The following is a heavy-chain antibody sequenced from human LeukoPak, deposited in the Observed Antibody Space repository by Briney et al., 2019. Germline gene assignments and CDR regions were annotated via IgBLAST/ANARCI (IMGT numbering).Heavy chain of an antibody. V-gene: IGHV3-74*01. CDR1: GFDFSRYW. D-gene: IGHD3-16*01. J-gene: IGHJ4*02. CDR2: IETDGIST. Sequence: PGGSLRLSCVASGFDFSRYWMHWVRQAPGEGLVWVSRIETDGISTTYADSVKGQFTISRDNAKNTLYLQMSSLRADDTAVYYCSWGSANYFDYWGQGTLVTVSS. CDR3: SWGSANYFDY.